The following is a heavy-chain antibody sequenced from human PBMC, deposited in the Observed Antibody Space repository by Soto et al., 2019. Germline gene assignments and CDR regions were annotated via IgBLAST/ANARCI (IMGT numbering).Heavy chain of an antibody. D-gene: IGHD2-8*01. V-gene: IGHV1-58*01. CDR2: IVVGSGNT. CDR3: AADSPNLSGYFDY. J-gene: IGHJ4*02. CDR1: GFTFTSSA. Sequence: ASVKGSCKASGFTFTSSAVQWVRQARGQRLEWIGWIVVGSGNTNYAQKFRERVTITRDMSTSTAYMEPSSLRSEDTAVYYCAADSPNLSGYFDYWGQGTLVTVSS.